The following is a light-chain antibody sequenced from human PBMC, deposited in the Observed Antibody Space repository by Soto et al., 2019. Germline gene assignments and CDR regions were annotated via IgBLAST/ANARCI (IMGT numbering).Light chain of an antibody. Sequence: SLSPGERATLSCRASQSVSNTYLAWYQQKPGQAPRLLISGASNRATGIPDRFSGSGSGTDFTLTISRLEPEDFAVYYCQQYGNSPRTFGQGTKVDIK. J-gene: IGKJ1*01. CDR2: GAS. CDR3: QQYGNSPRT. V-gene: IGKV3-20*01. CDR1: QSVSNTY.